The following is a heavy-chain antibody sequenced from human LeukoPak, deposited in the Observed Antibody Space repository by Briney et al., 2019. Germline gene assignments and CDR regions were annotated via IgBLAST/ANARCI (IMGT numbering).Heavy chain of an antibody. CDR3: ARXYSSSSGRTFDC. V-gene: IGHV4-4*07. Sequence: SETLSLTCTVSGGSISSYYWNWIRQPAGKGLEWIGRISTTGSTNYNPSLKSRLTMSVDTSKKQFSLRLSSVSAADTAVYYCARXYSSSSGRTFDCWAREAWSPSPQ. D-gene: IGHD6-6*01. J-gene: IGHJ4*02. CDR2: ISTTGST. CDR1: GGSISSYY.